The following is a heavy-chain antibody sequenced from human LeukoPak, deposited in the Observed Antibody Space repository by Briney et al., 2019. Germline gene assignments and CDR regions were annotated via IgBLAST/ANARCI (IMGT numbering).Heavy chain of an antibody. Sequence: PGGSLRLSCAASGFTFSSYAMSWVRQAPGKGLGWVSAISGSGGSTYYADSVKGRFTISRDNSKNTLYLQMNSLRAEDTAVYYCAKDNWYSSGSYFFDYWGQGTLVTVSS. V-gene: IGHV3-23*01. CDR3: AKDNWYSSGSYFFDY. CDR1: GFTFSSYA. J-gene: IGHJ4*02. CDR2: ISGSGGST. D-gene: IGHD1-26*01.